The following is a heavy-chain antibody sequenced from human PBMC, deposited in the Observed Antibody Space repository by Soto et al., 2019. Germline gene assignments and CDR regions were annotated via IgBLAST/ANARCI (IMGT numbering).Heavy chain of an antibody. CDR1: GFTFSNYW. CDR2: IKQDGSEK. D-gene: IGHD6-13*01. CDR3: ASLYSSAWSNYFDY. V-gene: IGHV3-7*01. Sequence: GGSLRLSCAASGFTFSNYWMSWVRQAPGKGLEWVANIKQDGSEKYYVDSVKGRFTISRDNAKMSLYLQMNSLRAEDTAVYYCASLYSSAWSNYFDYCGQGTLVTVSS. J-gene: IGHJ4*02.